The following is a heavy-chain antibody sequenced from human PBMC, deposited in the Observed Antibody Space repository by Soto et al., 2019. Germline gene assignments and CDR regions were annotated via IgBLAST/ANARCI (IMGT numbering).Heavy chain of an antibody. D-gene: IGHD2-2*01. CDR2: IDPSDSYT. CDR1: GYSFTSYW. J-gene: IGHJ6*02. CDR3: ARVGQLRRNPTTNYYYYGMDV. V-gene: IGHV5-10-1*01. Sequence: GESLKISCKGSGYSFTSYWISWVRQMPGKGLEWMGRIDPSDSYTNYSPSFQGHVTISADKSISTAYLQWSSLKASDTAMYYCARVGQLRRNPTTNYYYYGMDVWGQGTTVTVSS.